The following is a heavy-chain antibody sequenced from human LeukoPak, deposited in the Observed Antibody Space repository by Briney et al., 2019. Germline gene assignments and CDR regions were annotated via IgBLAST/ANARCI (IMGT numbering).Heavy chain of an antibody. CDR2: ISSRGSTI. V-gene: IGHV3-11*04. CDR3: ARVGYYDFWSGYYQAYYFDY. J-gene: IGHJ4*02. CDR1: GFTFSDYY. Sequence: GGSLRLSCAASGFTFSDYYMSWIRQAPGKGLEWVSYISSRGSTIYYADSVKGRFTISRDNAKNSLFLQMNSLRAEDTAVYYCARVGYYDFWSGYYQAYYFDYWGQGTLVTVSS. D-gene: IGHD3-3*01.